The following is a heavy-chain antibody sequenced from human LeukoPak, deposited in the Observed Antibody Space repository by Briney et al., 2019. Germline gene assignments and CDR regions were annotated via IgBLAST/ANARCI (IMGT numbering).Heavy chain of an antibody. Sequence: ASVKVSCKAPGYIFTNYGITWVRRAPGQGLEWMGWISAHNGDTNYAQKLQGRVTLTTDTSTSTVYMELKSLRSDDTAVYCARGGPPGGSGAYSDHWGQGTLVTVSS. CDR1: GYIFTNYG. CDR2: ISAHNGDT. V-gene: IGHV1-18*01. D-gene: IGHD2-15*01. CDR3: ARGGPPGGSGAYSDH. J-gene: IGHJ4*02.